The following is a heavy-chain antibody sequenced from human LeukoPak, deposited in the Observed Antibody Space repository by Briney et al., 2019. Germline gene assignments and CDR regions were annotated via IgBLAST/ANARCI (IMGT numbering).Heavy chain of an antibody. Sequence: GGSLRLSCAASGFTFSSYAMHWVRQAPGKGLEWVAVISYDGGNKYYADSVKGRFTISRDNSKNTLYLQMNSLRAEDTAVYYCAREYYGSGSFLDYWGQGTLVTVSS. J-gene: IGHJ4*02. V-gene: IGHV3-30*04. CDR1: GFTFSSYA. CDR3: AREYYGSGSFLDY. CDR2: ISYDGGNK. D-gene: IGHD3-10*01.